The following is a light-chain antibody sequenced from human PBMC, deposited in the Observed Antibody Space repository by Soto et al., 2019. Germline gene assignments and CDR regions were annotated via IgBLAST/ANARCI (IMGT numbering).Light chain of an antibody. V-gene: IGKV3-15*01. J-gene: IGKJ1*01. CDR1: ETVATN. CDR3: QQYFEGPPMT. CDR2: GAS. Sequence: EVVMTQSPATLSVSPGERATLSCRASETVATNLAWYQQKPGQAPRLLISGASTRAAGISDRFRGSGSGTEFTLTISSRRSEDSAIYYCQQYFEGPPMTFGQGTKVEI.